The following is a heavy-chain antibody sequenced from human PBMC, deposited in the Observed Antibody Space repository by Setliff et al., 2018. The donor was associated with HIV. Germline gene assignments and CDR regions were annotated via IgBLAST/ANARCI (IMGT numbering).Heavy chain of an antibody. CDR3: AKDRISQDSSGFYFDS. CDR1: GGSFSGYY. CDR2: INPGGAT. V-gene: IGHV4-34*01. D-gene: IGHD3-22*01. J-gene: IGHJ4*02. Sequence: SETLSLTCAVYGGSFSGYYRSWIRQPPGGGLEWIGEINPGGATNYNPSLKSRVTVSADTSKNQFSLKLRSVTAADTAVYYCAKDRISQDSSGFYFDSWGQGNLVTVSS.